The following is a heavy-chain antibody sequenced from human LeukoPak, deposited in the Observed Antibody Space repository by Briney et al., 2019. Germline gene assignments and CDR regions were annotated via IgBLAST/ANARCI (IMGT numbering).Heavy chain of an antibody. Sequence: GGSLRLSCTASGVKFSTYGMSWVRQAQRKGLEWVANIKQDGSEIYYVDSVKGRFTISRDNAKNSLYLQMNNLRAEDTAVYYCASLIWGGGFDIWGQGTMVTVSS. CDR3: ASLIWGGGFDI. V-gene: IGHV3-7*01. CDR1: GVKFSTYG. J-gene: IGHJ3*02. D-gene: IGHD3-16*01. CDR2: IKQDGSEI.